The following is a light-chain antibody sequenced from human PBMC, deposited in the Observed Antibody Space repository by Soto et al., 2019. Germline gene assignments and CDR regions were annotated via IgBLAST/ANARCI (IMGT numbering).Light chain of an antibody. V-gene: IGKV1-5*01. CDR1: QSISGW. CDR3: QEYTTYSRT. J-gene: IGKJ1*01. Sequence: DIQMTQSPSTLSASVEDRVTITCRASQSISGWLAWYQQKPGKAPKVVIYDVSTLESGVPSRFSGGGSGTEFTLTITSLQPDDFATYYCQEYTTYSRTFGQGTKVEVK. CDR2: DVS.